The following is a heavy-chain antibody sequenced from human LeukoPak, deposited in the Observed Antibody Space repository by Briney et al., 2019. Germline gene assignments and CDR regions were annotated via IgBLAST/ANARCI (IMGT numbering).Heavy chain of an antibody. CDR1: GDSVSSGSYY. J-gene: IGHJ4*02. CDR2: IYYSGNT. V-gene: IGHV4-61*01. Sequence: SETLSLTCTVSGDSVSSGSYYRSWIRQPPEKGLEWIGNIYYSGNTNYNPSLKSRVTISVDTSKNQFSLKLSSVAAADTAVYYCAREVGAGFCSGGSCVYWGQGPLVTVSS. CDR3: AREVGAGFCSGGSCVY. D-gene: IGHD2-15*01.